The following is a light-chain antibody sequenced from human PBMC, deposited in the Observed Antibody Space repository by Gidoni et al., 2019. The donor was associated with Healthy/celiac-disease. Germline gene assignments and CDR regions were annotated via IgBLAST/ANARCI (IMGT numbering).Light chain of an antibody. Sequence: SSELTQDPAVSVALGQTVRITCQGDSLRSYYASWYQQKPGQAPVLVIYGKNNRPSGIPDRFSGSSSGNTASLTITGAQAEDEADYYCNSRDSSGNQSVFGTGTKVTVI. CDR2: GKN. V-gene: IGLV3-19*01. J-gene: IGLJ1*01. CDR3: NSRDSSGNQSV. CDR1: SLRSYY.